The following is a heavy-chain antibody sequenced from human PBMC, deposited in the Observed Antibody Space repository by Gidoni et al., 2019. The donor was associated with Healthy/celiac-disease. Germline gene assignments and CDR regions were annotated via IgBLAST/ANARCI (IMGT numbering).Heavy chain of an antibody. CDR2: INHSGST. CDR3: ARHIVVVPAAIPYYYYYYMDV. Sequence: QVQLQQWGAGLLKPSETLSLTCAVYGGSFRGYYWSWIRQPPGKGLEWIGEINHSGSTNYNPSLKSRVTISVDTSKNQFSLKLSSVTAADTAVYYCARHIVVVPAAIPYYYYYYMDVWGKGTTVTVSS. V-gene: IGHV4-34*01. CDR1: GGSFRGYY. D-gene: IGHD2-2*01. J-gene: IGHJ6*03.